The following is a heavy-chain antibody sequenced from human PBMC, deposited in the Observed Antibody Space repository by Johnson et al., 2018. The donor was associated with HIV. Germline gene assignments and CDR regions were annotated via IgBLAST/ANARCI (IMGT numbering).Heavy chain of an antibody. J-gene: IGHJ3*02. D-gene: IGHD5-24*01. V-gene: IGHV3-30*03. CDR2: ISYNGSEK. Sequence: QVQLVESGGGLVQPGGSLRLSCAASGFTVSSNYMSWVRQAPGKGLEWVAVISYNGSEKYYADSVQGRFTISRDNSKNTLYLQMSSLRAEDTAVYYCARACRDGYTCDAFDIWGQGTMVTVSS. CDR3: ARACRDGYTCDAFDI. CDR1: GFTVSSNY.